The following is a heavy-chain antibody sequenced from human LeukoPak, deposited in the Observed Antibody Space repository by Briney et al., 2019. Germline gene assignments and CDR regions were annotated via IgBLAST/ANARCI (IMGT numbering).Heavy chain of an antibody. CDR3: AKVRHHYDSGSYYFDY. D-gene: IGHD3-22*01. CDR2: IYSGGST. J-gene: IGHJ4*02. Sequence: PGGSLRLSCAASGFTVSSNYMSWVRQAPGKGLEWVSVIYSGGSTYYADSVKGRFTISRDNSKNTLYLQMNSLRAEDTAVYYCAKVRHHYDSGSYYFDYWGQGTLVTVSS. V-gene: IGHV3-66*01. CDR1: GFTVSSNY.